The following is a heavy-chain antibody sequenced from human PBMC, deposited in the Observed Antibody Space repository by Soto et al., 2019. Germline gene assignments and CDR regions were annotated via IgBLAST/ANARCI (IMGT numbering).Heavy chain of an antibody. Sequence: EVQLLESGGGFIQRGGSLRLSCAASGFTFSSYAMSWVRQAPGKGLEWVSTISFSGFKTHYADSVKSRFTISRDNSKNTLYLEMNSLRGEDTAVYYCARAGSVIYSAHSWGQGTLVTVSS. J-gene: IGHJ4*02. CDR3: ARAGSVIYSAHS. CDR2: ISFSGFKT. V-gene: IGHV3-23*01. D-gene: IGHD3-10*01. CDR1: GFTFSSYA.